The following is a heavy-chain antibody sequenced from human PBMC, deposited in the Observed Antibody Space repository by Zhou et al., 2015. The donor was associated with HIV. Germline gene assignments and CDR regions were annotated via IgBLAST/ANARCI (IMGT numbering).Heavy chain of an antibody. J-gene: IGHJ6*02. D-gene: IGHD3-10*01. Sequence: QVQLVQSGAEVKKPGSSVKVSCKASGGTFSSYAISWVRQAPGQGLEWMGGIIPIFGTANYAQKFQGRVTITADESTSTAYMELSSLRSEDTAVYYCASQEASMVRGVIVGGWRRGGTPNYYYGMDVVGPRA. V-gene: IGHV1-69*01. CDR3: ASQEASMVRGVIVGGWRRGGTPNYYYGMDV. CDR1: GGTFSSYA. CDR2: IIPIFGTA.